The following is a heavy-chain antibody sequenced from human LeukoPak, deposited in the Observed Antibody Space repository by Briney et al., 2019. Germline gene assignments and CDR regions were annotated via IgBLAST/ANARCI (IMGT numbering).Heavy chain of an antibody. D-gene: IGHD1-26*01. CDR1: GYTLTELS. V-gene: IGHV1-24*01. J-gene: IGHJ3*02. CDR2: FDPEDGET. CDR3: ATGGIVGATVKVFDI. Sequence: ASVKVSCKVSGYTLTELSMHWVRQAPGKGLEWMGGFDPEDGETIYAQKFQGRVTMTEDTSTDTAYMELSSLRSEDTAVYYCATGGIVGATVKVFDIWGQGTMVTVSS.